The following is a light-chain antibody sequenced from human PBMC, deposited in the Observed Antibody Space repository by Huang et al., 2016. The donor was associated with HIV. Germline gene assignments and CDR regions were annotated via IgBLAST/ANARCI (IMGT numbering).Light chain of an antibody. J-gene: IGKJ4*01. Sequence: EIVMTQSPATLSVSPGERATLSCRASQSISSNLDWYQQKPGQAPRLLIYGASTRATGIPARFSGSGSGTEFTLTISSLQSEDFAVYYCQQYKNWSPLTFGGGTRVEIK. CDR1: QSISSN. CDR3: QQYKNWSPLT. V-gene: IGKV3-15*01. CDR2: GAS.